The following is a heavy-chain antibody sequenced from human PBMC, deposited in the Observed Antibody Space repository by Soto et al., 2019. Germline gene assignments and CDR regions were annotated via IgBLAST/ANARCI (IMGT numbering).Heavy chain of an antibody. J-gene: IGHJ5*02. CDR3: ARDIAVAGTGWFDP. D-gene: IGHD6-19*01. CDR2: ISAYNGNT. V-gene: IGHV1-18*01. Sequence: ASVKVSCKASGYTFTSYGISWVRQAPGQGLEWMGWISAYNGNTNYAQKLQGRVTMTTDTSTSTAYMELRSLRSDDTAVYYCARDIAVAGTGWFDPWGQGTLVTVSS. CDR1: GYTFTSYG.